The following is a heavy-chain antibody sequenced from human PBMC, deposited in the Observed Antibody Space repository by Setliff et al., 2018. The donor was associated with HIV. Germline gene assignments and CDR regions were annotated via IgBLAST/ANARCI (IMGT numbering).Heavy chain of an antibody. J-gene: IGHJ3*01. D-gene: IGHD3-10*01. CDR3: ARRIPLRQWMVPGDSFDV. CDR1: GGSISSYY. V-gene: IGHV4-4*07. Sequence: PSETLSLTCTVSGGSISSYYWSWIRQPAGKGLEWIGRIYTSGSTNYNPSLKSRVTMSVDTSKNQFSLKLSSVTAADTAVYYCARRIPLRQWMVPGDSFDVWGRGTKVTVSS. CDR2: IYTSGST.